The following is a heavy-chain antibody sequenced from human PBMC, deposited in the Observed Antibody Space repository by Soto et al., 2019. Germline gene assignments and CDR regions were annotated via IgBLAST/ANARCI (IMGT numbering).Heavy chain of an antibody. CDR1: GYTFTNYD. D-gene: IGHD3-10*01. J-gene: IGHJ5*02. Sequence: QVQLVQSGAEVKKPGASVKVSCKASGYTFTNYDINWVRQATGQGLEWMGWMNPNSGNTGYVQKFQGRVTLTRNTSISTAYMELSSLRSEDTAVYYCARVRLVRGVMTRRWFDPWGQGTLVTVSS. V-gene: IGHV1-8*01. CDR3: ARVRLVRGVMTRRWFDP. CDR2: MNPNSGNT.